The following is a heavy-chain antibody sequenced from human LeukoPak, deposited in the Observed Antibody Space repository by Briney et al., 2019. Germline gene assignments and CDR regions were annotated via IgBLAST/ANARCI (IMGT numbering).Heavy chain of an antibody. CDR3: AKDKSGVVAASYNWFDP. CDR2: IRYNGSNK. CDR1: GFTFSSYG. D-gene: IGHD2-15*01. J-gene: IGHJ5*02. V-gene: IGHV3-30*02. Sequence: GGSLRLSCAASGFTFSSYGIHWVRQAPGKGLEWVAFIRYNGSNKYHADSVKGRFTISRDNSKNTLYLQMNSLRAEDTAVYYCAKDKSGVVAASYNWFDPWGQGTLVTVSS.